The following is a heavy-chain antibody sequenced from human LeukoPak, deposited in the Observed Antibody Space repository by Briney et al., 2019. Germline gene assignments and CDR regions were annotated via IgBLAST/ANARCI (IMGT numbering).Heavy chain of an antibody. Sequence: GGSLRLSCAASGITVSSNYMSWVRQAPGKGLEWVSVIYSGGSTYYADSVKGRFTITRDNSKNTLYLQMNSLRAEDTAVYYCARYFFEFGGETEGYYFDYWGQGTLVTVSS. CDR2: IYSGGST. CDR3: ARYFFEFGGETEGYYFDY. CDR1: GITVSSNY. J-gene: IGHJ4*02. D-gene: IGHD3-10*01. V-gene: IGHV3-66*02.